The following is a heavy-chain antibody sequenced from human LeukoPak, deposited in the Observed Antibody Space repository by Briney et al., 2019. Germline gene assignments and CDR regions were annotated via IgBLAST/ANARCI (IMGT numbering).Heavy chain of an antibody. Sequence: GESLKISCKGSGYIFTNYWIGWVRQLPGKGLEWMGLIFPGDSDTKYSPSFQGQVTMSADKSLSTAYLQWSSLKASDTAMYYCARGTGQYNYGHRGAFDTWGQGAMVTVSS. J-gene: IGHJ3*02. D-gene: IGHD5-18*01. CDR3: ARGTGQYNYGHRGAFDT. CDR1: GYIFTNYW. CDR2: IFPGDSDT. V-gene: IGHV5-51*01.